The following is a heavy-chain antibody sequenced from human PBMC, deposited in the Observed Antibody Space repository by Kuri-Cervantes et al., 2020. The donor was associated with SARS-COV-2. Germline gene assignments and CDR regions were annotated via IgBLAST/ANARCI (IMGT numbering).Heavy chain of an antibody. CDR1: GGTFRGYA. V-gene: IGHV1-69*13. Sequence: SVKVSCKASGGTFRGYAVSWVRQAPGQGLEYMGGIIPIFGSANYAQKFEGRVTIIADESTTIVYMELSGLTSEDTAVYYCAIRQNWNVGENWFDPWGPGTLVTVSS. CDR3: AIRQNWNVGENWFDP. D-gene: IGHD1-1*01. J-gene: IGHJ5*02. CDR2: IIPIFGSA.